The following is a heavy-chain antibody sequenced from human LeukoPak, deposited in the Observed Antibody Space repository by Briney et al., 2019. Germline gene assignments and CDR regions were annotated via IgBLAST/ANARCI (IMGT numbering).Heavy chain of an antibody. CDR3: ARDLWYSGSRAPPRAFDI. CDR2: ISSSGRTM. CDR1: GFIFSSYE. J-gene: IGHJ3*02. Sequence: PGGSLRLSCEASGFIFSSYEMNWVRQAPGKGLEWVAFISSSGRTMYYADSMKGRFTVSRDNAKNSVYLQMNSLRAENTAVYDCARDLWYSGSRAPPRAFDIWGQGTMVTVSS. D-gene: IGHD1-26*01. V-gene: IGHV3-48*03.